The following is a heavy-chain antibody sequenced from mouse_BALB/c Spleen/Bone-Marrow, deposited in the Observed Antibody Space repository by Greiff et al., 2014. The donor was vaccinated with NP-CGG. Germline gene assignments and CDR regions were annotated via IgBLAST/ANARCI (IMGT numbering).Heavy chain of an antibody. V-gene: IGHV3-8*02. CDR2: ISYSGST. Sequence: GQLKEAGPSLVKTSQTLFLTCSVTGDSITSGYWNWIRKFPGNKIEYMGYISYSGSTYYSPSLKSRISITRDTSKNQYYLQLNSVTTEDTATYYCATYDGYYFDYWGQGTTLTVSS. CDR1: GDSITSGY. CDR3: ATYDGYYFDY. D-gene: IGHD2-3*01. J-gene: IGHJ2*01.